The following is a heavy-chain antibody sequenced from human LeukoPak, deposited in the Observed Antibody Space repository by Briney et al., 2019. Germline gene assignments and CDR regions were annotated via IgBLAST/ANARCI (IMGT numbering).Heavy chain of an antibody. J-gene: IGHJ3*02. V-gene: IGHV3-9*01. D-gene: IGHD2-2*01. CDR2: ISWNSGSI. Sequence: SLRLSCAASGFTFDDYAMHWVRQAPGNGLEWVSGISWNSGSIGYADSVKGRFTISRDNAKNSLYLQMNSLRAEDTALYYCARYCSSTSCQAEGAFDIWGQGTMVTVSS. CDR3: ARYCSSTSCQAEGAFDI. CDR1: GFTFDDYA.